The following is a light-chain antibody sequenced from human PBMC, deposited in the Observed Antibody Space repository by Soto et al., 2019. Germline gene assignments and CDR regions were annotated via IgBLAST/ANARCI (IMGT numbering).Light chain of an antibody. CDR2: AAS. V-gene: IGKV1-39*01. J-gene: IGKJ2*01. CDR3: QQSYSIPYT. Sequence: DIQMTQSPSSLSASVGDRVTITCRASQSIRSYLNWYQQKPGKAPKLLIYAASSLQSGVPSRFSGSGSATDFTLTISSLQPEDFATYYCQQSYSIPYTFGQGTKVDIK. CDR1: QSIRSY.